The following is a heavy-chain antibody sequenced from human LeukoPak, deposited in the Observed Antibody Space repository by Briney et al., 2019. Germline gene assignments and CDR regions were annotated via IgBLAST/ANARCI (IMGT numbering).Heavy chain of an antibody. J-gene: IGHJ6*03. Sequence: ASVKVSCKASGYTFTSYGISWVRQAPGQGLEWMGWISAYNGNTNYAQKLQGRVTMTTDTSTSTAYMELKSLRSDDTAVYYCAIVSGVPAAEFDYYYYYMDVWGKGTTVTVSS. CDR2: ISAYNGNT. V-gene: IGHV1-18*01. D-gene: IGHD2-2*01. CDR1: GYTFTSYG. CDR3: AIVSGVPAAEFDYYYYYMDV.